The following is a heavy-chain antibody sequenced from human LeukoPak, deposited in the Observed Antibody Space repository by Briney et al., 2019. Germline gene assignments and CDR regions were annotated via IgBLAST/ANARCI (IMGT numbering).Heavy chain of an antibody. CDR3: AKDQYCCSTSCLDY. V-gene: IGHV3-30*18. Sequence: GRSLRLSCAASGFTFSSYGMHWVRQAPGKGLEWVAVISYDGSNKYYADSVKGRFTISRDNSKNTLYLQMNSLRAEDTAVYYCAKDQYCCSTSCLDYWGQGTLVTVSS. J-gene: IGHJ4*02. CDR1: GFTFSSYG. D-gene: IGHD2-2*01. CDR2: ISYDGSNK.